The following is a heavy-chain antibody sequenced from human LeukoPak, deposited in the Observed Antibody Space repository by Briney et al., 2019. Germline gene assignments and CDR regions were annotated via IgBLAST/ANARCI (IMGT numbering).Heavy chain of an antibody. CDR1: GGSFSGYY. V-gene: IGHV4-34*01. J-gene: IGHJ6*03. CDR3: ARLTTVTRFTYYYYYYMDV. CDR2: INNSGST. D-gene: IGHD4-17*01. Sequence: PSETLSLTCAVYGGSFSGYYWSWIRQPPGKGLEWIGEINNSGSTNYNPSLKSRVTISVDTSKNQFSLKLSSVTAADTAVYYCARLTTVTRFTYYYYYYMDVWGKGTTVTVSS.